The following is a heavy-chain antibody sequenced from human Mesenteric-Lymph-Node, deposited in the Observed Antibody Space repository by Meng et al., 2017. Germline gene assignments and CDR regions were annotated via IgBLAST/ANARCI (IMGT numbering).Heavy chain of an antibody. V-gene: IGHV1-2*06. CDR3: ARDLDAYSSSWYPTDQTNWFDP. CDR1: GYTFTGYY. CDR2: INPNSGGT. J-gene: IGHJ5*02. D-gene: IGHD6-13*01. Sequence: ASVKVSCKASGYTFTGYYMHWVRQAPGQGLEWMGRINPNSGGTNYAQKFQARVTMTRDTSISTAYMELSRLRSDDTAVYYCARDLDAYSSSWYPTDQTNWFDPWGQGTLVTVSS.